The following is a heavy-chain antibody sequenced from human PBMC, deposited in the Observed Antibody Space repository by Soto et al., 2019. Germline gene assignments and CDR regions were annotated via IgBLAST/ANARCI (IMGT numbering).Heavy chain of an antibody. V-gene: IGHV3-23*01. J-gene: IGHJ6*02. Sequence: VGSLRLSCAGSGFTFSRYAMNWVRQAPGKGLEWVSIISSRGDRTSYAESVKGRFTISRDDSKNTLFLHMNSLGAEDTAVYYCAKETGYSYGFQPNALDVWGQGTTLTVSS. CDR3: AKETGYSYGFQPNALDV. D-gene: IGHD5-18*01. CDR2: ISSRGDRT. CDR1: GFTFSRYA.